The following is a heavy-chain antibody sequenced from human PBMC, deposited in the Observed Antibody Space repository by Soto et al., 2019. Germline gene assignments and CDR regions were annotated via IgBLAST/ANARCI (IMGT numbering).Heavy chain of an antibody. J-gene: IGHJ4*02. Sequence: QVQLVQSGAEVKKPGSSVKVSCKASGGTFSSYAISWVRQAPGQGLEWMGGIIPIFGTANYAQKFQGRVTITADESTSTAYMELSSLRSEDTAVYHCARGPEDWIHLWLLYWGQGTLVTVSS. CDR3: ARGPEDWIHLWLLY. CDR1: GGTFSSYA. V-gene: IGHV1-69*01. D-gene: IGHD5-18*01. CDR2: IIPIFGTA.